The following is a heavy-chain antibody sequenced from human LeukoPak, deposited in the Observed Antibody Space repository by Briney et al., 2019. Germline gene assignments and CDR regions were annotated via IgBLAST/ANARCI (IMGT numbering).Heavy chain of an antibody. D-gene: IGHD2-15*01. J-gene: IGHJ5*02. CDR3: ARQGYCSGGSCYTRFDP. CDR1: GYSINNYW. V-gene: IGHV5-51*01. CDR2: IYPADSDI. Sequence: GESLKISCKGSGYSINNYWIGWVRQMPGKGLEWMGIIYPADSDIRYSPSFQGQVTISADKSISTVYLQWSSLKASDTAMYYCARQGYCSGGSCYTRFDPWGQGTLVTVSS.